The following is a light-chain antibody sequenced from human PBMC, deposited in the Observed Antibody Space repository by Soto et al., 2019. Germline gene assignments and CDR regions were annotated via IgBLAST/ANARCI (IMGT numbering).Light chain of an antibody. J-gene: IGKJ3*01. V-gene: IGKV3-15*01. CDR2: GAS. CDR3: QQRFT. Sequence: ERVMTQSPATLSVPPGERAILSCRASQSVSSNLAWYQQKPGQAPRLLIYGASTRATGIPARFSGSGSGTDFTHTISSLEPEDFAVYYCQQRFTFGPGTKVDIK. CDR1: QSVSSN.